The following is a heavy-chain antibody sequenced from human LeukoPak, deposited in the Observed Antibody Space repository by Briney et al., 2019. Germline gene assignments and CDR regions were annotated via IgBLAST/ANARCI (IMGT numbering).Heavy chain of an antibody. CDR2: IYYSGST. CDR1: GGSISSNKYY. J-gene: IGHJ3*02. D-gene: IGHD2-21*02. CDR3: ATPYSGGDQGLDI. Sequence: KTSETLSLTCTVSGGSISSNKYYWGWIRQPPGKGLEWIGSIYYSGSTYYNPTLKSRVTIFVDTSKNQFSLKLSSVTAADTAVYYCATPYSGGDQGLDIWGQGTMVTVSS. V-gene: IGHV4-39*01.